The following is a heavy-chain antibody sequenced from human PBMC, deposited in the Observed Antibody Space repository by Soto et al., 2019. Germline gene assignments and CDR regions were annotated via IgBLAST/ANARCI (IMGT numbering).Heavy chain of an antibody. CDR1: GVRFSSYA. D-gene: IGHD6-13*01. J-gene: IGHJ6*02. V-gene: IGHV3-23*01. CDR2: ISGSGATT. Sequence: EVQLLESGGGSVLPGGSLRLSCAASGVRFSSYALSWVRQAPGKGLEWLSVISGSGATTFSADSVKGRFTFSKDSSMNSFYLQMDSLKVDDTAVYYCATLAIAGDTVYYFNGLDVWGQGTTVTVSS. CDR3: ATLAIAGDTVYYFNGLDV.